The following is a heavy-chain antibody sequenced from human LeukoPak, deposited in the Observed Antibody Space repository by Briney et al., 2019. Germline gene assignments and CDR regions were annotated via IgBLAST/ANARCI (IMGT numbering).Heavy chain of an antibody. CDR1: GFTFSRNA. V-gene: IGHV3-23*01. CDR3: AELGITMIGGV. J-gene: IGHJ6*04. D-gene: IGHD3-10*02. CDR2: INGSGNRT. Sequence: GGSLRLSCAASGFTFSRNAMGWVRQAAGKGLEWVSAINGSGNRTYYADSVKGRFTISRDNSKNTLYLQMNSLRAEDTAVYDCAELGITMIGGVWGKGTTVTISS.